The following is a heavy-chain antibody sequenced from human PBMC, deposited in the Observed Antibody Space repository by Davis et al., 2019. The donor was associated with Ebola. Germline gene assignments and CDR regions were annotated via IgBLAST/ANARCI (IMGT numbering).Heavy chain of an antibody. CDR3: SFTTPDAFDI. J-gene: IGHJ3*02. CDR2: IRSKANSYAT. CDR1: GFTFSNAW. Sequence: PGGSLRLSCAASGFTFSNAWMSWVRQAPGKGLEWVGRIRSKANSYATAYAASVKGRFTISRDDSKNTAYLQMNSLKTEDTAVYYCSFTTPDAFDIWGQGTMVTVSS. V-gene: IGHV3-73*01. D-gene: IGHD1-14*01.